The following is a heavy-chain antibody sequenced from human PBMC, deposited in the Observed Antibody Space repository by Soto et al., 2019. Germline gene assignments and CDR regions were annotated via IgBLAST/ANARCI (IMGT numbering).Heavy chain of an antibody. V-gene: IGHV5-51*01. Sequence: GESLKISCKGSGFTFTAYWIGWVRRMPGKGLEWMGIMFPGDSTTRYSPSFQGQVTMSADKSISTAYLQWNSLKASDTAMYYCARVVIGYCSSTSCPADYWGQGALVTVSS. J-gene: IGHJ4*02. CDR1: GFTFTAYW. CDR3: ARVVIGYCSSTSCPADY. CDR2: MFPGDSTT. D-gene: IGHD2-2*01.